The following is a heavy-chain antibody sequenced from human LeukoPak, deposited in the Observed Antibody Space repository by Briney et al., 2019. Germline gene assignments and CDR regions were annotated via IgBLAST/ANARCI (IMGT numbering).Heavy chain of an antibody. CDR3: SRGLDSRKLGY. D-gene: IGHD3-22*01. J-gene: IGHJ4*02. CDR1: GASFNSDDQY. Sequence: PSETLSLTCTVSGASFNSDDQYWNWIRQSPGKGLEWIGSIHPSGMLYNNPSPESRVTMSRDTSKNQFSLNLNSVTAADTAVYFCSRGLDSRKLGYRGQGILVTVSS. CDR2: IHPSGML. V-gene: IGHV4-31*03.